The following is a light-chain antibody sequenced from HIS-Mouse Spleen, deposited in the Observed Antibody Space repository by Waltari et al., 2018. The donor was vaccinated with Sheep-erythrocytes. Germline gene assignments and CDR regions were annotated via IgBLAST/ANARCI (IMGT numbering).Light chain of an antibody. CDR2: EVS. V-gene: IGLV2-8*01. CDR3: SSYAGSNNWV. Sequence: QSALTQPPSASGSPGQSVTISCTGTRSDVGCYNYVPWYQQHPGKAPKLMIYEVSKRPSGVPDRFSGSKSGNTASLTVSGLQAEDEADYYCSSYAGSNNWVFGGGTKLTVL. J-gene: IGLJ3*02. CDR1: RSDVGCYNY.